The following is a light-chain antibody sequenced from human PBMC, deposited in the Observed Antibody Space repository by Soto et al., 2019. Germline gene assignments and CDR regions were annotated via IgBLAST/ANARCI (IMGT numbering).Light chain of an antibody. CDR1: QSISSY. CDR2: AAP. CDR3: QQSYSTPRT. J-gene: IGKJ5*01. V-gene: IGKV1-39*01. Sequence: DIQMTQSPSSLSASVGDRVTITCRASQSISSYLNWYQQKPGKAPKLLIYAAPSSQSGVPSRFSGSGSGTDFTLTISSLQPEDFATYYCQQSYSTPRTFGQGTRLEI.